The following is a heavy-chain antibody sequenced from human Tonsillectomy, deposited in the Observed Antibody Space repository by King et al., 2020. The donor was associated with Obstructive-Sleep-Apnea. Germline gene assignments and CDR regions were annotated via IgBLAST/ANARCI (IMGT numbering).Heavy chain of an antibody. CDR3: ARLSNSGWYRGTDWFDP. CDR1: GYSFTTYW. D-gene: IGHD6-19*01. J-gene: IGHJ5*02. CDR2: ISPGDSDT. V-gene: IGHV5-51*01. Sequence: QLVQSGAEVKEPGESLKISCRGSGYSFTTYWIGWVRQMPGKGLEWMGSISPGDSDTRYSPSFQGQVTISADKSIRTAYLQWNSLKASDTAMYYCARLSNSGWYRGTDWFDPWGQGTLVTVSS.